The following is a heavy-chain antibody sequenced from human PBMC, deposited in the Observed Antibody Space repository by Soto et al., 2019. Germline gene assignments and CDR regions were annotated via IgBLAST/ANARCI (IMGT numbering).Heavy chain of an antibody. J-gene: IGHJ5*02. V-gene: IGHV4-59*01. CDR1: GGSISSYY. CDR3: ARVWGWYGDWFDP. D-gene: IGHD6-19*01. CDR2: IYYSGST. Sequence: SETLSLTCTASGGSISSYYWSWIRQPPGKGLEWIGYIYYSGSTNYNPSLKSRVTISVDTSKNQFSLKLSSVTAADTAVYYCARVWGWYGDWFDPWGQGTLVTVSS.